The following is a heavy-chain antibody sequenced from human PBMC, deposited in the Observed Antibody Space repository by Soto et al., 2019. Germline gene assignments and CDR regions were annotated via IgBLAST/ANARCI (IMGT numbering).Heavy chain of an antibody. V-gene: IGHV3-7*01. D-gene: IGHD5-18*01. CDR1: GCSFTDYW. Sequence: GGSLRLSCAASGCSFTDYWMTGVRQAPGKGLEWVANIKPGGSETYYVDSVKGRFTISSDNDKNLLFLQMGSLRAEDTAVYYCARAYEARIQLWQPPDYYYGRDVWGQGTTATVSS. CDR3: ARAYEARIQLWQPPDYYYGRDV. CDR2: IKPGGSET. J-gene: IGHJ6*02.